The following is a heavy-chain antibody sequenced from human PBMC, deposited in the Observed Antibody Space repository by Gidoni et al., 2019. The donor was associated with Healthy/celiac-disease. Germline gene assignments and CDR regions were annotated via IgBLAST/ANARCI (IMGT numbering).Heavy chain of an antibody. V-gene: IGHV3-23*01. D-gene: IGHD3-22*01. J-gene: IGHJ4*02. CDR2: ISGSGGST. CDR1: GFTFSSYA. CDR3: AKTVAVANYDSSGYNFDY. Sequence: EVQLLESGGGLVQPRGSLRLSCAASGFTFSSYAMSWVRQAPGKGLEWVSAISGSGGSTYYADSVKGRFTISRDNSKNTLYLQMNSLRAEDTAVYYCAKTVAVANYDSSGYNFDYWGQGTLVTVSS.